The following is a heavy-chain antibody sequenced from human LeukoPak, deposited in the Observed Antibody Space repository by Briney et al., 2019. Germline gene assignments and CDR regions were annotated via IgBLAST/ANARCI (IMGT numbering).Heavy chain of an antibody. D-gene: IGHD5-18*01. CDR3: ATYPGPTIQGSFDY. CDR2: IIPILGIA. Sequence: SVKVSCKASGGTFSSYAISWVRQAPGQGLEWMGRIIPILGIANYAQKFQGRVTITADKSTSTAYMELSSLRSEDTAVYYCATYPGPTIQGSFDYWGQGTLVTVSS. V-gene: IGHV1-69*04. CDR1: GGTFSSYA. J-gene: IGHJ4*02.